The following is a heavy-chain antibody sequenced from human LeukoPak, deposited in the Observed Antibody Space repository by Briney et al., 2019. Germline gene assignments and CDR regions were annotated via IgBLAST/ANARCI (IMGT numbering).Heavy chain of an antibody. J-gene: IGHJ5*02. CDR2: TYYRSKWYN. Sequence: SQTLSLTCAISGDSVSSNSAAWNWIRQSPSRGLEWLGRTYYRSKWYNDYAVSVKSRITINPDTSKAQFSLQLNSVTPEDTAVYYCARSEQQLVWEDNWFDPWGQGTLVTVSS. V-gene: IGHV6-1*01. CDR3: ARSEQQLVWEDNWFDP. D-gene: IGHD6-13*01. CDR1: GDSVSSNSAA.